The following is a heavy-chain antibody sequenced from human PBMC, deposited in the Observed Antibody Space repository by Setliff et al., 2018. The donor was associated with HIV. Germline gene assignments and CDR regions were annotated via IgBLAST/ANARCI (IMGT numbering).Heavy chain of an antibody. Sequence: PSETLSLTCDVSGYSIVKGYYWGWIRQPPGKGLEWIGSVYRSGTTDFNPSLERRVTMSVDTSKNRFSLTLNSVTAADTAIYYCARGISTNAYWHGAPYNWFDPWGQGIQVTVSS. V-gene: IGHV4-38-2*01. CDR1: GYSIVKGYY. D-gene: IGHD3-16*01. J-gene: IGHJ5*02. CDR3: ARGISTNAYWHGAPYNWFDP. CDR2: VYRSGTT.